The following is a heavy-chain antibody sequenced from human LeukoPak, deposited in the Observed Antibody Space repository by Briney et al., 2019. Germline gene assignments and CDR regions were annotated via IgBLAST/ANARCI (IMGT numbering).Heavy chain of an antibody. D-gene: IGHD3-22*01. J-gene: IGHJ1*01. Sequence: PSETLSLTCTVSGGSISSSSYYWGWIRQPPGKGLEWIGSIYYSGSTYYNPSLKSRVTISVDTSKNQFSLKLSSVTAADTAVYYCARVAPRRPVVITTYTVPHVGYFQHWGQGTLVTVSS. CDR3: ARVAPRRPVVITTYTVPHVGYFQH. CDR2: IYYSGST. CDR1: GGSISSSSYY. V-gene: IGHV4-39*07.